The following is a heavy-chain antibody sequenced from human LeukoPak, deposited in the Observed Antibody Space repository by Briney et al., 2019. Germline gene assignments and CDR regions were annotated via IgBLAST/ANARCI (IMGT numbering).Heavy chain of an antibody. D-gene: IGHD6-6*01. Sequence: SETLSLTCVVYGESFTDYQWSWIRQPPGMGLEWIGEIDHSGSTNYNPSLKSRVTISVDTSKNQFSLKLSSVTAADTAVYYCARLYSSSGYSWFGPWGQGTLVTVSS. V-gene: IGHV4-34*01. CDR1: GESFTDYQ. CDR2: IDHSGST. CDR3: ARLYSSSGYSWFGP. J-gene: IGHJ5*02.